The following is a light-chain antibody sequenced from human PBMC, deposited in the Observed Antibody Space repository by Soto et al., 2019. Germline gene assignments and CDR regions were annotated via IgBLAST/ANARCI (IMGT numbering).Light chain of an antibody. CDR1: SRDVGGYNY. Sequence: QSALTQPASVSGSPGQSITISCTGTSRDVGGYNYVSWHQQHPGKAPKVIITEVSNRPSGVSNRFSGSKSGNTASLTISGLQAEDEADYYCCSYADTDTLIFGGGTKVTVL. CDR3: CSYADTDTLI. J-gene: IGLJ2*01. CDR2: EVS. V-gene: IGLV2-14*01.